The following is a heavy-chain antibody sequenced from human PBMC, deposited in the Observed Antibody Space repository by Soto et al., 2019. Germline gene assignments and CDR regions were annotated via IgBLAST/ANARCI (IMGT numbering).Heavy chain of an antibody. V-gene: IGHV1-69*12. J-gene: IGHJ6*02. D-gene: IGHD3-10*01. CDR2: IIPIFGTA. CDR3: ASNGFGETYYYGMDV. Sequence: QVQLVQSGAEVKKPGSSVKVSCKASGGTFSSYAINWVRQAPGQGLEWMGGIIPIFGTADYAQKFQGRVTIPADESTSTAYMELSSLRSEDTAVYYCASNGFGETYYYGMDVWGQGTTVTVSS. CDR1: GGTFSSYA.